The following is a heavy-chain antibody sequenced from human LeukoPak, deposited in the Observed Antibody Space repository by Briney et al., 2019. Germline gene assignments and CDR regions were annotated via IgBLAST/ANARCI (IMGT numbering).Heavy chain of an antibody. CDR2: IYHSGST. D-gene: IGHD3-16*01. Sequence: PSETLSLTCAVSGYSISSGYYGGWIRQPPGKGLEGIGSIYHSGSTYYNPALKSRFTISVDTSKNQFSLQLSSVTAADTAVYYCASVGGSYWGQGTLVTVSS. CDR1: GYSISSGYY. CDR3: ASVGGSY. J-gene: IGHJ4*02. V-gene: IGHV4-38-2*01.